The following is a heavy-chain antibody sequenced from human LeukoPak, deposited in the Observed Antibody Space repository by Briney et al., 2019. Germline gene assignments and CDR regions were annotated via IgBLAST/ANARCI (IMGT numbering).Heavy chain of an antibody. Sequence: PSETLSLTCTVSGGSISSYYWSWIRQPPGKGLEWIGYIYYSGSTNYNPSLKSRVTMSVDTSKNQFSLKLSSVTAADTAVYYCARGWDSSLDIWGQGTMVTVSS. CDR1: GGSISSYY. V-gene: IGHV4-59*12. J-gene: IGHJ3*02. D-gene: IGHD6-19*01. CDR2: IYYSGST. CDR3: ARGWDSSLDI.